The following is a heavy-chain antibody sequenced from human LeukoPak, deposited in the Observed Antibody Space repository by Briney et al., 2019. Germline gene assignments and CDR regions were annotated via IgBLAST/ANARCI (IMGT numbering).Heavy chain of an antibody. CDR1: GFTFSSYA. D-gene: IGHD6-13*01. J-gene: IGHJ4*02. CDR3: ARQGEAAALDY. Sequence: GRSLRLSCAASGFTFSSYAMHWVRQAPGKGLEWVAVISYDGSNKYYADSVKGRFTISRDNSKNTLYLQMNSLRAEDTAVYYCARQGEAAALDYWGQGTLVTVSS. V-gene: IGHV3-30-3*01. CDR2: ISYDGSNK.